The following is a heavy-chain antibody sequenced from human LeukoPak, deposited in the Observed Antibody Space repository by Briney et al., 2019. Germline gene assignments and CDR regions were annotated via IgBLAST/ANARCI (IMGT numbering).Heavy chain of an antibody. V-gene: IGHV1-69*06. CDR3: ARGLRGYSGRSHFDY. CDR1: GGTFSSYA. CDR2: IIPIFGTA. J-gene: IGHJ4*02. D-gene: IGHD5-12*01. Sequence: SVKVSCKASGGTFSSYAISWVRQAPGQGLEWMGGIIPIFGTANYAQKFQGRVTITADKSTSTAYMELSSLRSDDTAVYYCARGLRGYSGRSHFDYWGQGTLVTVSS.